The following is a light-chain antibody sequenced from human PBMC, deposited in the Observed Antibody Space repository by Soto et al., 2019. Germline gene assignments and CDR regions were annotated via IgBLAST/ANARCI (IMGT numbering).Light chain of an antibody. CDR3: QQYGNSPQT. CDR1: QSVSSN. J-gene: IGKJ1*01. CDR2: GAS. Sequence: VFSQSSGTVSLSPGERATLYCRASQSVSSNLAWYQQKPGQAPRLLICGASSKATGIPNRFSGSGSGTDFTLTISRLEPEDFAVYYCQQYGNSPQTFGQGTKVDI. V-gene: IGKV3-20*01.